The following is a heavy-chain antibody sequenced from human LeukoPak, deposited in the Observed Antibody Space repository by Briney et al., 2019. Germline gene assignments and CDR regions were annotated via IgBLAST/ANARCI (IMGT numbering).Heavy chain of an antibody. J-gene: IGHJ4*02. CDR3: AKDLNDFWSGYRYYFDY. CDR1: GFTFSSYA. CDR2: LSGSGGST. D-gene: IGHD3-3*01. V-gene: IGHV3-23*01. Sequence: GGSLRLSCAASGFTFSSYAMSWVRQARGKGLEWVSALSGSGGSTYYADSVKGRFTISRDNSKNTLYLQMNSLRAEDTAVYYCAKDLNDFWSGYRYYFDYWGQGTLVTVSS.